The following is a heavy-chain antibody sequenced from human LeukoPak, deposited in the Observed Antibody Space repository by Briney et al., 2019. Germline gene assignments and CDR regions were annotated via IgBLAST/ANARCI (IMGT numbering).Heavy chain of an antibody. CDR2: IYYSGST. J-gene: IGHJ4*02. CDR3: ARDEVFDY. V-gene: IGHV4-39*07. Sequence: PSETLSLTCTVSGGSISSSSYYWGWIRQPPGKGLEWIGSIYYSGSTYYNPSLKSRVTISVDTSKNQFSLKLSSVTAADTAVYYCARDEVFDYWGQGTLVTVSS. CDR1: GGSISSSSYY.